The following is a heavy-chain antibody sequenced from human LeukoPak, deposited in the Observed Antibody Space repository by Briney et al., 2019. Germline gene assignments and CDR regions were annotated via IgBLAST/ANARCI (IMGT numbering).Heavy chain of an antibody. J-gene: IGHJ5*02. D-gene: IGHD6-13*01. V-gene: IGHV3-30*18. CDR3: AKDQVEAAASPPLSFDP. CDR2: ISYDGSNK. Sequence: PGGSLRLSCAASGFTFSSYGMHWVRQAPGKGLEWVAVISYDGSNKYYADSVKGRFTISRDNSKNTLHLQMNSLRAEDTAVYYCAKDQVEAAASPPLSFDPWGQGTLVTVSS. CDR1: GFTFSSYG.